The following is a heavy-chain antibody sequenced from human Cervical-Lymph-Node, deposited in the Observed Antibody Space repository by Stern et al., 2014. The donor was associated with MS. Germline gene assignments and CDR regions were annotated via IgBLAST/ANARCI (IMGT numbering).Heavy chain of an antibody. CDR3: AREHYYDSTVYYPLFDC. CDR2: ISYGGSDK. J-gene: IGHJ4*02. Sequence: VHLVESGGGVVQPGRSLRLSCVASGFTFSNYAMHWVRQAPGKGLEWVAIISYGGSDKYYADSVKGRFTISRDNSKNTLYLQMNSLRAEDTAVYYCAREHYYDSTVYYPLFDCWGQGTLVTVSS. D-gene: IGHD3-22*01. CDR1: GFTFSNYA. V-gene: IGHV3-30-3*01.